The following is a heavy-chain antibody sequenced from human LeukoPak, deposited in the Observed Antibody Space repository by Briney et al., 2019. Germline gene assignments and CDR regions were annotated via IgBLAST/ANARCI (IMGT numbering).Heavy chain of an antibody. CDR2: INPSGGST. CDR1: GYTFTSYY. D-gene: IGHD6-19*01. Sequence: ASVKVSCKASGYTFTSYYMHWVRQAPGQGLEWMGIINPSGGSTSYAQKFQGRVTVTRDTSTSTVYMELSSLRSEDTAVYYCASIAVAGPWDYWGQGTLVTVSS. V-gene: IGHV1-46*01. CDR3: ASIAVAGPWDY. J-gene: IGHJ4*02.